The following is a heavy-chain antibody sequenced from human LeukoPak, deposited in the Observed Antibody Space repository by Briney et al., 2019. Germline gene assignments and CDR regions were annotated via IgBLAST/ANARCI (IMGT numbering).Heavy chain of an antibody. CDR3: ALGYCSSTSCYAGDY. CDR2: IYSGGST. CDR1: GFTVSSNY. V-gene: IGHV3-53*01. D-gene: IGHD2-2*01. J-gene: IGHJ4*02. Sequence: PGGSLRLSCAASGFTVSSNYMSWVRQAPGKGLEWVSVIYSGGSTYYADFVKGRFTISRDNSKNTLYLQMNSLRAEDTAVYYCALGYCSSTSCYAGDYWGQGTLVTVSS.